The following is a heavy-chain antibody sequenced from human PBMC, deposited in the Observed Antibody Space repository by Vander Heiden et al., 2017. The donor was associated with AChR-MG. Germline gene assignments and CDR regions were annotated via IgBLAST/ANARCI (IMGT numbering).Heavy chain of an antibody. D-gene: IGHD3-3*01. CDR2: ISSSSSTI. V-gene: IGHV3-48*02. J-gene: IGHJ6*03. Sequence: EVQLVESGGGLVQPGGSLRLSCAASGFTFSSYSMHWVRQAPGKGLEWVSYISSSSSTIYYADSVKGRFTISRDNAKNSLYLQMNSLRDEDTAVYYCARDSVYYDFWSGYYPKDYYYMDVWGKGTTVTVSS. CDR1: GFTFSSYS. CDR3: ARDSVYYDFWSGYYPKDYYYMDV.